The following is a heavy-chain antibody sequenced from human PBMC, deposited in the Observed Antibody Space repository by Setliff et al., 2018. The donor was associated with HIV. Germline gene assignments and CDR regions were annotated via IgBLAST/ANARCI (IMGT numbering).Heavy chain of an antibody. V-gene: IGHV1-18*01. J-gene: IGHJ4*02. CDR2: ISAYNGNT. Sequence: RASVKVSCKASGYTFTSYGISWVRQAPGQGLEWMGWISAYNGNTNYAQKLQGRVTMTTDTSTSTAYMELRSLRSDDTAVYYCARVNGGNSPYYFDSWGQGTLVTVSS. D-gene: IGHD2-21*02. CDR1: GYTFTSYG. CDR3: ARVNGGNSPYYFDS.